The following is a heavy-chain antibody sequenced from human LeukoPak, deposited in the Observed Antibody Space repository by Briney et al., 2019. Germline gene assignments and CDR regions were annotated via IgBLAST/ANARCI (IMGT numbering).Heavy chain of an antibody. CDR2: MNPNSGNT. J-gene: IGHJ6*03. Sequence: ASVKVSCKASGGTFSSYTINWVRQATGQGLEWMGWMNPNSGNTGYAQKFQGRVTITRNTSISTAYMELSILRSEDTAVYYCARGLAEWELPGYYYYYYMDVWGKGTTVTVSS. D-gene: IGHD1-26*01. V-gene: IGHV1-8*01. CDR3: ARGLAEWELPGYYYYYYMDV. CDR1: GGTFSSYT.